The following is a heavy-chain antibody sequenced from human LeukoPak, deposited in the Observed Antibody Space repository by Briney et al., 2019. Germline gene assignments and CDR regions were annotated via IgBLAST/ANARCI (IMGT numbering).Heavy chain of an antibody. J-gene: IGHJ4*02. CDR3: ASGRRLGY. D-gene: IGHD6-19*01. CDR1: GFTFSNYW. CDR2: IKEDGSEK. V-gene: IGHV3-7*01. Sequence: GGSLRLSCAASGFTFSNYWMSWVRQAPGKGLERVANIKEDGSEKYYVDSVKGRFTISRDNARNSLYLQMNSLRAEDTAVYYCASGRRLGYWGQGTLVTVSS.